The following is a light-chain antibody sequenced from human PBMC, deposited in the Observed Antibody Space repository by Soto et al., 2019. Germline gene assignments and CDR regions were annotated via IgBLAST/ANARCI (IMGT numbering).Light chain of an antibody. CDR2: EVS. CDR1: SSDVGGYNY. V-gene: IGLV2-14*01. Sequence: QSALTQPASVSGSPGQSITISCTGSSSDVGGYNYVSWYQQHPGKAPKLMIYEVSNRPSGISNRFSGSKSGSTASLTISGLQTEDEADYYCCSYAGRSTWDVVFGGGTKLTVL. CDR3: CSYAGRSTWDVV. J-gene: IGLJ2*01.